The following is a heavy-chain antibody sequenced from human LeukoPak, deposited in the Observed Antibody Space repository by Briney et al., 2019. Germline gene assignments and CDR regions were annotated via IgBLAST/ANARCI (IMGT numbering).Heavy chain of an antibody. Sequence: ASVKVSCKASGYTFTGYYMHWVRQAPGQGLEWMGLINPNSGGTNYAQKFQGRVTMTRDTSISTAYMELSRLRSDDTAVYYCARDLFGSHDGGYFDYWGQGTLVTVSS. J-gene: IGHJ4*02. CDR3: ARDLFGSHDGGYFDY. D-gene: IGHD3-3*01. CDR2: INPNSGGT. CDR1: GYTFTGYY. V-gene: IGHV1-2*02.